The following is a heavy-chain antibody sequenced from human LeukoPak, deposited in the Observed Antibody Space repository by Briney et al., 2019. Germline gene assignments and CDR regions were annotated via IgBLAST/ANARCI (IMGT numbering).Heavy chain of an antibody. V-gene: IGHV4-39*07. CDR1: GGSMSSNSYY. CDR3: ARGRVWSNY. J-gene: IGHJ4*02. CDR2: IYYSGST. D-gene: IGHD2-8*01. Sequence: SETLSLTCTVSGGSMSSNSYYWGWFRQPPGGGLQWSGNIYYSGSTYYNPSLQSRVTISIDTSKRQFSLKLSSVTAADTAVYYCARGRVWSNYWGQGTLVTVSS.